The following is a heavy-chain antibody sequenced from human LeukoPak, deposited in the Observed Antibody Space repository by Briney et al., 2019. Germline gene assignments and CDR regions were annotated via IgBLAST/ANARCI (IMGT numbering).Heavy chain of an antibody. CDR2: ISGCGGST. CDR1: GFTFSSYA. V-gene: IGHV3-23*01. J-gene: IGHJ4*02. CDR3: AKEVISMIVAVPFDY. D-gene: IGHD3-22*01. Sequence: PGGSLRLSCAASGFTFSSYAMSWVRQPPGKGLEWVSAISGCGGSTYYADSVKDRFTISRDNSKNTLYLQMNNLRAEDTAVYYCAKEVISMIVAVPFDYWGQGTLVTVSS.